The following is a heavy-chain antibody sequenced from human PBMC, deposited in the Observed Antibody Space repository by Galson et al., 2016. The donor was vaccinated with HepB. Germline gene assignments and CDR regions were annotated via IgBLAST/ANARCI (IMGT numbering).Heavy chain of an antibody. CDR3: ARNLLQNWFFLINFDY. V-gene: IGHV1-18*01. Sequence: SVKVSCKASGYTFNNYGIGWVRQAPGQGLEWMGWISDYNGNTKYAQKFQGRVTMTTDTSTSTAYMELRSLRSEDTAVYYCARNLLQNWFFLINFDYWGQGTLVSVSS. J-gene: IGHJ4*02. CDR2: ISDYNGNT. CDR1: GYTFNNYG. D-gene: IGHD3-9*01.